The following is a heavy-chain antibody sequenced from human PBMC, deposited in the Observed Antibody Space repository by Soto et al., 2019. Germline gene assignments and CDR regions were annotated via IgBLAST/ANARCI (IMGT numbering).Heavy chain of an antibody. J-gene: IGHJ4*02. V-gene: IGHV3-30*18. CDR1: GFTFSIYG. CDR3: AKPYSGNYPRPFDY. CDR2: ISYHGSNK. D-gene: IGHD1-26*01. Sequence: GGSLRLSCAASGFTFSIYGMHWVRQAPGKGLEWVAAISYHGSNKYYADSVKGRFTISRDNSKNTLYLQMDSPRAEDTAVYYCAKPYSGNYPRPFDYWGQGTRVTVS.